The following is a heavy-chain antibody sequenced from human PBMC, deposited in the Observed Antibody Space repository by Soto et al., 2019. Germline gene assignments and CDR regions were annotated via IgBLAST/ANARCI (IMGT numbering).Heavy chain of an antibody. J-gene: IGHJ4*02. V-gene: IGHV1-69*13. Sequence: GASVKVSCKASGGTFSSYAISWVRQAPGQGLEWMGGIIPIFGTANYAQKFQGRVTTTADESTSTAYMELSSLRSEDTAVYYCARGSYYGSGPGHYWGQGTLVTVSS. D-gene: IGHD3-10*01. CDR1: GGTFSSYA. CDR3: ARGSYYGSGPGHY. CDR2: IIPIFGTA.